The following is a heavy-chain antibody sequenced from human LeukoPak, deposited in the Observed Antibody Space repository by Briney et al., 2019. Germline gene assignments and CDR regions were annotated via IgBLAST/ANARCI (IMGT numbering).Heavy chain of an antibody. J-gene: IGHJ4*02. V-gene: IGHV4-39*07. CDR3: ARLGTGAISLDY. CDR1: GGSISSSSYY. CDR2: IYYSGST. Sequence: SETLSLTCTVSGGSISSSSYYWGWIRQPPGKGLEWIGSIYYSGSTYYNPSLKSRVTISVDTSKNQFSLKLSSVTAADTAVYYCARLGTGAISLDYWGQGTLVTVSS. D-gene: IGHD3/OR15-3a*01.